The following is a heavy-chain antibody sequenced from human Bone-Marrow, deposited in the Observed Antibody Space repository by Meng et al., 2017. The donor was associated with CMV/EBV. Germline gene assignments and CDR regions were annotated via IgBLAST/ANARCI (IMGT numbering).Heavy chain of an antibody. D-gene: IGHD6-13*01. CDR1: GGTFSSYA. CDR2: IIPILGIA. J-gene: IGHJ6*02. Sequence: SVKVSCKASGGTFSSYAISWVRQAPGQGLEWMGGIIPILGIANYAQKFQGRVTITADKSTSTAYMELSRLRSEDTAVYYCARDTAAAGPLYYYYGMDVWDQGTTVTVSS. CDR3: ARDTAAAGPLYYYYGMDV. V-gene: IGHV1-69*10.